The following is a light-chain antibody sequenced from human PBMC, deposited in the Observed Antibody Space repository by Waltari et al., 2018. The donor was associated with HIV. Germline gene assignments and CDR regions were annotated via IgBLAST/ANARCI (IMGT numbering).Light chain of an antibody. J-gene: IGLJ3*02. CDR2: GDT. CDR3: QSYDISLTGLWV. Sequence: TQPPSVFGAPGQAVSISCSGKASNIGAGFDVNWYRQSPRTAPKLVIYGDTVRPSGVTDRFSGSRSLNSVSLDISGLRAEDAGDYYCQSYDISLTGLWVFGGGTKLTVL. V-gene: IGLV1-40*01. CDR1: ASNIGAGFD.